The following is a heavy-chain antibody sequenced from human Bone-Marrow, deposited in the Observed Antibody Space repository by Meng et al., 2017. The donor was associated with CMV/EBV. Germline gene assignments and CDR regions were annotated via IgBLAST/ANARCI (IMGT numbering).Heavy chain of an antibody. V-gene: IGHV3-30-3*01. D-gene: IGHD2-2*01. CDR1: GFTFSSYV. CDR2: ISYDGSNK. CDR3: ARDLAYAYLYYYYGMDV. Sequence: GESLKISCAASGFTFSSYVMHWVRQAPGKGLEWVAVISYDGSNKYYANSVKGRFTISRDNSKNTLYLQMNRLRAEDTAVYYCARDLAYAYLYYYYGMDVWGQGTTVTVSS. J-gene: IGHJ6*02.